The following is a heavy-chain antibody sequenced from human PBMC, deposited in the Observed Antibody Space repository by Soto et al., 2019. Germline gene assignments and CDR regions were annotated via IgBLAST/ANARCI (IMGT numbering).Heavy chain of an antibody. Sequence: EVQLLESGGGLVQPGGSLRLSCAASGFTFSSYAMSWVRQAPGKGLEWVSAISGSGGGTYYADSVKGRFTISRDNSENTLYVQMNSLRAEDTAVYYCAVRGVTDTFGYYSGMDVWGQGTTVTVSS. D-gene: IGHD3-10*01. V-gene: IGHV3-23*01. J-gene: IGHJ6*02. CDR1: GFTFSSYA. CDR2: ISGSGGGT. CDR3: AVRGVTDTFGYYSGMDV.